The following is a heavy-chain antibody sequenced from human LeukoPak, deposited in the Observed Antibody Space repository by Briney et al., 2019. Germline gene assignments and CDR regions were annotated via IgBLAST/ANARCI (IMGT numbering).Heavy chain of an antibody. CDR3: AKWSARGVVIPDAFDI. D-gene: IGHD3-3*01. CDR1: GFTFSSYS. V-gene: IGHV3-21*04. J-gene: IGHJ3*02. Sequence: GGSLRLSCAASGFTFSSYSMNWVRQAPGKGLEWVSSISSSSSYIYYADSVKGRFTISRDNAKNSLYLQMNSLRAEDTAVYYCAKWSARGVVIPDAFDIWGQGTMVTVSS. CDR2: ISSSSSYI.